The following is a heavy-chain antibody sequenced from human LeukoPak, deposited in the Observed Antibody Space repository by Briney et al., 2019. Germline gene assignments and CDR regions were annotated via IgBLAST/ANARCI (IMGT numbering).Heavy chain of an antibody. Sequence: SGGSLRLSCAASGFTFSNYAMNWVRQAPGKGLEWVSGISGGDGTTFYADSVKGRFTISRDNSKNTLYLQMNSLRAEDTAVYYCAKSYNGYESKPDYWGQGTLVTVSS. D-gene: IGHD5-12*01. J-gene: IGHJ4*02. CDR3: AKSYNGYESKPDY. V-gene: IGHV3-23*01. CDR1: GFTFSNYA. CDR2: ISGGDGTT.